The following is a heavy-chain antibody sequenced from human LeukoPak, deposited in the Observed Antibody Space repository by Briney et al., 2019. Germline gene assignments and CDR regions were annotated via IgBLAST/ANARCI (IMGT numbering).Heavy chain of an antibody. D-gene: IGHD3-10*01. Sequence: ASVKVSCKASGGTFSSYAISWVRQAPGQGLEWMGGIIPIFGTANYAQKFQGRVMITTDESTSTAYMELSSLRSEDTAVYYCARTRYYYGSGSYDLVDYWGQGTLITVSS. CDR3: ARTRYYYGSGSYDLVDY. V-gene: IGHV1-69*05. CDR2: IIPIFGTA. J-gene: IGHJ4*02. CDR1: GGTFSSYA.